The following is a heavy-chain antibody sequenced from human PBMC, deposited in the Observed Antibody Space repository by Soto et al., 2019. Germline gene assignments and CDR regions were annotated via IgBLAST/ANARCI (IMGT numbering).Heavy chain of an antibody. CDR1: GFSLSNARMG. Sequence: SGPTLVNPTETLTLTCTVSGFSLSNARMGVSWIRQPPGKALEWPAHIFSNDEKSYSTSLKSRLTISKDTSKSQVVLTMTNMDPVDTATYYCARTNWELLTRDYYYYGMDVWGQGTTVTVSS. CDR3: ARTNWELLTRDYYYYGMDV. J-gene: IGHJ6*02. V-gene: IGHV2-26*01. D-gene: IGHD1-26*01. CDR2: IFSNDEK.